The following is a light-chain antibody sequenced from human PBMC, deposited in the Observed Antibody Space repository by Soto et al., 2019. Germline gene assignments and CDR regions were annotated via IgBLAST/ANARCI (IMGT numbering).Light chain of an antibody. V-gene: IGLV2-14*02. CDR1: NTDVENYNF. J-gene: IGLJ1*01. CDR2: EDY. CDR3: FSFTTTSTHV. Sequence: QSALTQPASVSGSPGQSITIACTGINTDVENYNFVSWYQQHPGKAPKLMIYEDYKRPSGVSNRFSGSKSGNTAYLTISGLQVEDEAEYFCFSFTTTSTHVFGTGTKLTVL.